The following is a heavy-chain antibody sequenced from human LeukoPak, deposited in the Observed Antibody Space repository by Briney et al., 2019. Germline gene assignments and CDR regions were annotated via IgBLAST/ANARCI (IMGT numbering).Heavy chain of an antibody. CDR3: ASRRGSNRPFDY. J-gene: IGHJ4*02. Sequence: GGSLRLSCAASGFTYSTYSGNWIRQAPGKGLEWVSSISDDSNYIFYADSVKGRFTISRDNAKNSLYLQMNSLTAEDSAVHHCASRRGSNRPFDYWGQGTLVTVSS. CDR1: GFTYSTYS. D-gene: IGHD1-26*01. CDR2: ISDDSNYI. V-gene: IGHV3-21*01.